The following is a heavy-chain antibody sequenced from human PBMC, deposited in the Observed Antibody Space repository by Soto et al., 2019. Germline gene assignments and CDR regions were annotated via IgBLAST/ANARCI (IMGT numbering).Heavy chain of an antibody. V-gene: IGHV4-59*01. J-gene: IGHJ4*02. CDR2: IYYSGST. D-gene: IGHD3-22*01. CDR3: ARSVDYDSSGYYGY. Sequence: SETLSITCTVSGGSISSYYWSWIRQPPGKGLEWIGYIYYSGSTNYNPSLKSRVTISVDTSKNQFSLKLSSVTAADTAVYYCARSVDYDSSGYYGYWGQGTLVTVSS. CDR1: GGSISSYY.